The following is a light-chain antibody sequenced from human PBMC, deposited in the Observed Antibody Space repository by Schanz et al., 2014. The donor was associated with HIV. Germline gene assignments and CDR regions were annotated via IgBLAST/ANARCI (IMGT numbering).Light chain of an antibody. CDR3: QQYFTSPWT. V-gene: IGKV4-1*01. Sequence: DIVMTQSPDSLAVSLGERATINCKSSQSVLYSSNNKNHLCWYQQKPGQPPKLLIYWASTRESGVPDRFSGSGSGTDFALTISSLQAEDVAIYYCQQYFTSPWTFGQGTKVEIK. CDR1: QSVLYSSNNKNH. J-gene: IGKJ1*01. CDR2: WAS.